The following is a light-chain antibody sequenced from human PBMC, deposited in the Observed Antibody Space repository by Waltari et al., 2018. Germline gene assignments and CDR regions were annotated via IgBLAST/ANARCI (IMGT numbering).Light chain of an antibody. CDR1: QSVTTY. J-gene: IGKJ1*01. V-gene: IGKV3-11*01. CDR2: DAS. Sequence: EIVLTQSPAPLSLSPGDRATLSCRASQSVTTYLDWHQQKPGQAPRVLIYDASTRATGIPGRFSGSGSGTDFTLTISSLEPEDFAVYYCHQRSSWPWTFGQGTKVEI. CDR3: HQRSSWPWT.